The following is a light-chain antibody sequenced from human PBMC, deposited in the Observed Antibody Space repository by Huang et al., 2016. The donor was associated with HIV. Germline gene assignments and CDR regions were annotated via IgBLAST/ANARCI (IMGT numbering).Light chain of an antibody. CDR1: QGITNY. Sequence: IQLTQSPSSVSAFVGDRVAITCWASQGITNYVAWYQQKPGKAPKLLMYAASTLERGVPSRFSGSGSGTDFTLAISSLQPEDSATYYCQQFNSYPFIFGGGTKVEIK. J-gene: IGKJ4*01. V-gene: IGKV1-9*01. CDR3: QQFNSYPFI. CDR2: AAS.